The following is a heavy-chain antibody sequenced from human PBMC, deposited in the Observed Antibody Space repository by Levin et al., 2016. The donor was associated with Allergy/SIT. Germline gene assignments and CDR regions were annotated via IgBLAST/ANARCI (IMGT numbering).Heavy chain of an antibody. J-gene: IGHJ6*02. CDR3: ARDRGYRVSGMDV. CDR2: INPNSGGT. Sequence: WVRQAPGQGLEWMGWINPNSGGTNYAQKFQGWVTMTRDTSISTAYMELSRLRSDDTAVYYCARDRGYRVSGMDVWGQGTTVTVSS. D-gene: IGHD6-13*01. V-gene: IGHV1-2*04.